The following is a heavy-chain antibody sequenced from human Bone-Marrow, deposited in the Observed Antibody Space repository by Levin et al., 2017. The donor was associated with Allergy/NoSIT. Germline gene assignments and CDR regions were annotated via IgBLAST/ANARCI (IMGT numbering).Heavy chain of an antibody. V-gene: IGHV3-21*01. CDR3: ARDSLGYSSSWYFFDL. CDR2: ISSSGNYI. D-gene: IGHD6-13*01. J-gene: IGHJ4*02. CDR1: GFVFTRHT. Sequence: NPGGSLRLSCTASGFVFTRHTMHWVRQAPGKGLEWVASISSSGNYIMYADSLKGRFTISRDNAKNSLYLQMHSLRGDETAVYYCARDSLGYSSSWYFFDLWGQGTLVTVSS.